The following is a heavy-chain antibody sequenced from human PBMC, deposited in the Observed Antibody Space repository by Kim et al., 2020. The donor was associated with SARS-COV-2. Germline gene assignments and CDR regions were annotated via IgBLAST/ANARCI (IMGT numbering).Heavy chain of an antibody. V-gene: IGHV1-18*01. J-gene: IGHJ1*01. CDR3: ARDWGYFSGGSCPYFQH. Sequence: KLQGRVTMTTDTSTSTAYMELRSLRSDDTAVYYCARDWGYFSGGSCPYFQHWGQGTLVTVSS. D-gene: IGHD2-15*01.